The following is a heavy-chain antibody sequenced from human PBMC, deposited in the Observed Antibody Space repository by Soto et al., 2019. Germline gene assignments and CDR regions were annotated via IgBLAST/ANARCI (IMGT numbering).Heavy chain of an antibody. V-gene: IGHV4-34*01. D-gene: IGHD6-6*01. J-gene: IGHJ5*02. CDR1: GGSFSGYY. CDR2: INHSGST. CDR3: AWSPGVAARDWFDP. Sequence: QVQLQQWGAGLLKPSETLSLTCAVYGGSFSGYYWSWIRQPPGKGLEWIGEINHSGSTNYNPSLKSRVTISVDTSKNQFSLKLSSVTAADTAVYYCAWSPGVAARDWFDPWGQGTLVTVSS.